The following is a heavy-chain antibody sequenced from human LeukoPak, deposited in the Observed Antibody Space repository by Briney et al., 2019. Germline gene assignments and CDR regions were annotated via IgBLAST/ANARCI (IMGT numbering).Heavy chain of an antibody. Sequence: SETLSLTCTVSGGSISSYYWSWIRQPPGKGLEWIGYIYYSGSTNYNPSLKSRVTISVDTSKNQFSLKLSSVTAADTAVYYCASTVTGNYYYYYMDVWGKGTTVTVSS. D-gene: IGHD4-17*01. CDR3: ASTVTGNYYYYYMDV. CDR1: GGSISSYY. CDR2: IYYSGST. V-gene: IGHV4-59*01. J-gene: IGHJ6*03.